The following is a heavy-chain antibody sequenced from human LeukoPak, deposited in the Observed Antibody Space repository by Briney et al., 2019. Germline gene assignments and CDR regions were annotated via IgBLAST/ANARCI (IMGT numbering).Heavy chain of an antibody. J-gene: IGHJ4*02. D-gene: IGHD6-19*01. CDR3: AKDEYSSGWYEWDYFDY. CDR2: ISYDGSNK. V-gene: IGHV3-30*18. CDR1: GFTFSSYG. Sequence: PGGSLRPSCAASGFTFSSYGMPWVRQAPGKGLEWVAVISYDGSNKYYADSVKGRFTISRDNSKNTLYLQMNSLRAGDTAVYYCAKDEYSSGWYEWDYFDYWGQGTLVTVSS.